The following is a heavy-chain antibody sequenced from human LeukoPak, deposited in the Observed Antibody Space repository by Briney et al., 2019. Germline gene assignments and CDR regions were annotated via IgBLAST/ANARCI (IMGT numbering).Heavy chain of an antibody. J-gene: IGHJ1*01. D-gene: IGHD3-9*01. CDR1: GFIFDDYT. V-gene: IGHV3-43*01. Sequence: GGSLRLSCAGSGFIFDDYTMHWVRHASGKGLEWVSLISWNGDATFYADSVKGRFTISRDNSRSSLYLEMNSLRSEDTALYYCVKDKGGENYDSSAALQNWGQGTLVTVSS. CDR2: ISWNGDAT. CDR3: VKDKGGENYDSSAALQN.